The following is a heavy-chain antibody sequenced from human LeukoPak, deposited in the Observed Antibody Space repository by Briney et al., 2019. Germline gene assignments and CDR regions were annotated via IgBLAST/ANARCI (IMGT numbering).Heavy chain of an antibody. CDR2: IWYDGSNK. CDR1: GFTFSSYG. D-gene: IGHD2-15*01. Sequence: GRSLRLSCAASGFTFSSYGIHWVRQAPGKGLEWVAVIWYDGSNKYYADSVKGRFTISRDNSKNTLYLQMNSLRAEDTAVYYCARDSFPHLLGYYFDYWGQGTLVTVSS. J-gene: IGHJ4*02. CDR3: ARDSFPHLLGYYFDY. V-gene: IGHV3-33*01.